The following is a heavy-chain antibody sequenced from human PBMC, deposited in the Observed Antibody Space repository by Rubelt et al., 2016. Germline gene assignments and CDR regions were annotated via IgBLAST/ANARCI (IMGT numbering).Heavy chain of an antibody. CDR1: GYTFTSYA. CDR3: ARGGLSELLWFGESRVDY. D-gene: IGHD3-10*01. J-gene: IGHJ4*02. V-gene: IGHV1-3*01. Sequence: QVQLVQSGAEVKKPGASVKVSCKASGYTFTSYAMHWVRQAPAQRLAWMGWINAGNGNTKYSQHFQGRVTITRETSASTAYMELSSLRSEDTAVYYCARGGLSELLWFGESRVDYWGQGTLVTVSS. CDR2: INAGNGNT.